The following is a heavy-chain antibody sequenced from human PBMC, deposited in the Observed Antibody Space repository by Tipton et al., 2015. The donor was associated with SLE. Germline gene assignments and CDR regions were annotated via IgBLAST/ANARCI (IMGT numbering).Heavy chain of an antibody. CDR1: GFPFSSYS. D-gene: IGHD3-3*01. J-gene: IGHJ2*01. CDR2: ISFDASIK. Sequence: QLVQSGGGVVQPGRSLRLSCAASGFPFSSYSIHWLRQTPGKGLEWVAAISFDASIKNYVDSVKGRFTISRDNSKNTLFLQMNSLRAEDSAVYYCARDGEMSIFGVVIRWYFDLWGRGTLVTVSP. CDR3: ARDGEMSIFGVVIRWYFDL. V-gene: IGHV3-30*14.